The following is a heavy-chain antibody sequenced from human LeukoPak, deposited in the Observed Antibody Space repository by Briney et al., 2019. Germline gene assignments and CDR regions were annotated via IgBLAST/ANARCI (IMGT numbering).Heavy chain of an antibody. D-gene: IGHD1-26*01. CDR3: ATDLFSRWEVPGH. CDR2: LDPEDGEL. J-gene: IGHJ4*02. V-gene: IGHV1-24*01. Sequence: ASVKVPCKFSGNIYTELSMHWVRQAPGKGLEWMGGLDPEDGELVYAQQFQGRVTMTEDRDADIAYMELRSLTPEDTAVYFCATDLFSRWEVPGHWGQGTVVTVSS. CDR1: GNIYTELS.